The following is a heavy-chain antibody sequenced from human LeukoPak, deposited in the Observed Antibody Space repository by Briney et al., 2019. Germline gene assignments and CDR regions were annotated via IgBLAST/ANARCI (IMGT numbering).Heavy chain of an antibody. CDR3: ARHPIGIGNHRGYYYMDV. CDR2: IYYSGST. Sequence: SETLSLTCTVSGGSISSSSYYWGWIRQPPGKGLEWIGSIYYSGSTYYNPSLKSRVTISVDTSKNQFSLKLSSVTAADTAVYYCARHPIGIGNHRGYYYMDVWGKGTTVTVSS. CDR1: GGSISSSSYY. D-gene: IGHD1-14*01. J-gene: IGHJ6*03. V-gene: IGHV4-39*01.